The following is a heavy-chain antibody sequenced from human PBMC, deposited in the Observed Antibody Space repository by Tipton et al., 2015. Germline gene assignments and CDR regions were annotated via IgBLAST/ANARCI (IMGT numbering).Heavy chain of an antibody. CDR3: ARGGHYDDYEGLMAV. V-gene: IGHV1-8*01. CDR1: GYTFTNYH. CDR2: MNPNSGTT. Sequence: QSGAEVKKPGASVKVSCTASGYTFTNYHINWVRLAAGQGLEWMGWMNPNSGTTGYAQSFQGRVSMTRNTSVNTAYLEVSSLRSEDTAVYYCARGGHYDDYEGLMAVWGQGTTVTVS. J-gene: IGHJ6*02. D-gene: IGHD4-17*01.